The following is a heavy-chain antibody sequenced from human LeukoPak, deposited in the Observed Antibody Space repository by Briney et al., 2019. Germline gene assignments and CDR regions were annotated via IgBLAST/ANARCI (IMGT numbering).Heavy chain of an antibody. CDR3: AREGGIAAAVLYYFDY. CDR2: INHSGST. J-gene: IGHJ4*02. V-gene: IGHV4-34*01. CDR1: GGSFSGYY. Sequence: SKTLSLTCAVYGGSFSGYYWSWIRQPPGKGLEWIGEINHSGSTNYNPSLKSRVTISVDTSKNQFSLKLSSVTAADTAVYYCAREGGIAAAVLYYFDYWGQGTLVTVSS. D-gene: IGHD6-13*01.